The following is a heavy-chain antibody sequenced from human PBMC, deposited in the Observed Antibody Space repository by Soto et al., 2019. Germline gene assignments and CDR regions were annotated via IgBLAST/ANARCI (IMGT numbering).Heavy chain of an antibody. CDR2: ISAYNGNT. Sequence: AAVKVSCKASGYTFTSYGISWVRQAPGQGLEWMGWISAYNGNTNYAQKLQGRVTMTTDTSTSTAYMELRSLRSDDTAVYYCAREPIFGVIEYFQPWGQYTLVTVAS. V-gene: IGHV1-18*01. CDR3: AREPIFGVIEYFQP. D-gene: IGHD3-3*01. J-gene: IGHJ1*01. CDR1: GYTFTSYG.